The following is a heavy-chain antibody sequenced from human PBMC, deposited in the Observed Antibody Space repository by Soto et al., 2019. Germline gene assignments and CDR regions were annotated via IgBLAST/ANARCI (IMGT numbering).Heavy chain of an antibody. CDR2: INGDGSTT. CDR1: GFTFSNFW. Sequence: GGSLRLSCVASGFTFSNFWMHWVRQAPGKALVWVPRINGDGSTTNYADSVKGRFTISRDNAKNTVYLQMNSLRAEDTAMYYCVRYAAPWGQGTLVTVSS. V-gene: IGHV3-74*01. D-gene: IGHD6-25*01. J-gene: IGHJ5*02. CDR3: VRYAAP.